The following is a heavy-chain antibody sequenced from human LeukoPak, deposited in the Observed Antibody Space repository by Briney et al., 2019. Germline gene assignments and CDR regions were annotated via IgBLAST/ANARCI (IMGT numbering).Heavy chain of an antibody. CDR2: MNPNSGNT. J-gene: IGHJ6*02. V-gene: IGHV1-8*01. CDR3: ARGNFPPYYYGMDV. D-gene: IGHD3-3*01. CDR1: GYTFTSYD. Sequence: ASVKVSCKAFGYTFTSYDINWVRQATGQGLEWMGWMNPNSGNTGYAQKFQGRVTMTRNTSISTAYMELSSLRSEDTAVYYCARGNFPPYYYGMDVWGQGTTVTVSS.